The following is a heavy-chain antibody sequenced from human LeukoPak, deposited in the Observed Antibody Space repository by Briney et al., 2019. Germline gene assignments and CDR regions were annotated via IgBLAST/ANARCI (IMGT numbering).Heavy chain of an antibody. CDR1: GFTFSSYA. Sequence: EPGGSLRLSCAASGFTFSSYAMNWVRQAPGEGLEWVSVISGSGDSTLYADSVKGRFTVSRDNSKNTLYLQMNSLRAEDTAVYYCAKDRYCSSTRCYGDFDYWGQGTLVTVSS. V-gene: IGHV3-23*01. D-gene: IGHD2-2*01. CDR3: AKDRYCSSTRCYGDFDY. CDR2: ISGSGDST. J-gene: IGHJ4*02.